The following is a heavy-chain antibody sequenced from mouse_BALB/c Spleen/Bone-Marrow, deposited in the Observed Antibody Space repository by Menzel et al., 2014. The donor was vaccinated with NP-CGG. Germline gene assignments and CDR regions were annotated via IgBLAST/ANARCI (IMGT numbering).Heavy chain of an antibody. V-gene: IGHV1-54*01. Sequence: VQLQQSGAELVRPGTSVKVSCKASGYAFTNYLIEWVKQRPGQGLEWIGVINPGSGGTNYNEKIRGKATLTADKSSSTAYMQLSSLTSDDSAVYFCARCLTGTSALDFWGQGTSVTVSS. CDR3: ARCLTGTSALDF. D-gene: IGHD4-1*01. CDR2: INPGSGGT. CDR1: GYAFTNYL. J-gene: IGHJ4*01.